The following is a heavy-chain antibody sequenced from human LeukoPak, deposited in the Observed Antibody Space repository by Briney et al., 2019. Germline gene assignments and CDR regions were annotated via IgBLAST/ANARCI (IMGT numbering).Heavy chain of an antibody. D-gene: IGHD3-22*01. CDR3: ARDVSGYYYVSSGYYLGDY. V-gene: IGHV1-69*05. Sequence: GASVNVSCKASGGTFSSYAISWVRQAPGQGLEWMGGIIPIFGTANYAQKFQGRVTITTDESTSTAYMELSSLRSEDTAVYYCARDVSGYYYVSSGYYLGDYWGQGTLVTVSS. CDR2: IIPIFGTA. CDR1: GGTFSSYA. J-gene: IGHJ4*02.